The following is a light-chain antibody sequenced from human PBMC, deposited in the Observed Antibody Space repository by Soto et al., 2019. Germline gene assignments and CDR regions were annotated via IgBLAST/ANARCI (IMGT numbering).Light chain of an antibody. V-gene: IGLV2-14*01. Sequence: QSALTQPASVSGSPGQSITISCTGTSSDVGGYNYVSWYQQHPGKAPKLIIYNVSNRPSGVSNRFSGSKSGNTASLTISGLQAEDEGHYYGSSFTSSNTVLFGGGTKLTVL. CDR2: NVS. CDR1: SSDVGGYNY. CDR3: SSFTSSNTVL. J-gene: IGLJ2*01.